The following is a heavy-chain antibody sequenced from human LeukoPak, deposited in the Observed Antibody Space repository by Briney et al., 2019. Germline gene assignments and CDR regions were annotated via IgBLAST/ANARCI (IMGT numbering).Heavy chain of an antibody. D-gene: IGHD2-15*01. CDR2: INPENGGT. J-gene: IGHJ5*02. V-gene: IGHV1-2*02. CDR1: GYTFTDYF. CDR3: TRDARVGNWFDP. Sequence: ASVKVSCKASGYTFTDYFIHWVRQAPGQGLEWMGWINPENGGTNYAQKFQGRVTMTRDTSIRTVYMDLSRLRSDDTAVFYCTRDARVGNWFDPCGQGTQVTVSS.